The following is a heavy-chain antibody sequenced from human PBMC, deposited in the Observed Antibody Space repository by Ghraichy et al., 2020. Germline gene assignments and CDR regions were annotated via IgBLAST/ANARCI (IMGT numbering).Heavy chain of an antibody. Sequence: GGSLRLSCEASGFTFSTYAMSWVRLTPGKGLEWVSTISISGGNTYYADSAKGRFSISRDDSKNTLYLQMNSLRADDTAIYYCAKAGEYSHGRFDYWGQGSLVAVSS. J-gene: IGHJ4*02. CDR1: GFTFSTYA. D-gene: IGHD5-18*01. CDR2: ISISGGNT. CDR3: AKAGEYSHGRFDY. V-gene: IGHV3-23*01.